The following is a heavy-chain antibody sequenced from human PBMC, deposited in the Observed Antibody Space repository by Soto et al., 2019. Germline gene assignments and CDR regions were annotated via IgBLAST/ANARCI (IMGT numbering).Heavy chain of an antibody. CDR3: ARERSVGYCITTTCPTPFYYYAMDV. CDR2: IIPIFGTP. D-gene: IGHD2-2*01. J-gene: IGHJ6*02. CDR1: GGTFTNYA. Sequence: SVKVSCKASGGTFTNYAFSWVRQAPGQGLEWLGGIIPIFGTPDYAQKFQGRVTITADESTRTASMELSSLRSDDTAVYYCARERSVGYCITTTCPTPFYYYAMDVWGQGTTVTVSS. V-gene: IGHV1-69*13.